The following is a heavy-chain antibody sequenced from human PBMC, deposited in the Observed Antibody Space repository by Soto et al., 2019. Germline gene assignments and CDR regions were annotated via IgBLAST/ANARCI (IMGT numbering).Heavy chain of an antibody. CDR3: ARPRVPSRYYYDSSGYYLDAFDI. J-gene: IGHJ3*02. Sequence: XSVKVSCKASGYTFTSYYMHWVRQAPGQGLEWMGIINPSGGSTSYAQKFQGRVTMTRDTSTSTVYMELSSLRSEDTAVYYCARPRVPSRYYYDSSGYYLDAFDIWGQGTMVTVSS. V-gene: IGHV1-46*01. D-gene: IGHD3-22*01. CDR1: GYTFTSYY. CDR2: INPSGGST.